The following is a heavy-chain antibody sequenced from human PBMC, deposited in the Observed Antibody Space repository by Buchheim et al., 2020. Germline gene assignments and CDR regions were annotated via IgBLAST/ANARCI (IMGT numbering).Heavy chain of an antibody. V-gene: IGHV3-7*01. CDR1: GFTFSSYW. D-gene: IGHD2-21*01. CDR2: IKQDGSEK. CDR3: ARDFGGLLWWGSIFTPSYFDY. J-gene: IGHJ4*02. Sequence: EVQLVESGGGLVQPGGSLRLSCAASGFTFSSYWMSWVRQAPGKGLEWVANIKQDGSEKYYVDSVKGRFTISRDNAKNSLYLQMNSLRAEDTAVYYCARDFGGLLWWGSIFTPSYFDYWGQGTL.